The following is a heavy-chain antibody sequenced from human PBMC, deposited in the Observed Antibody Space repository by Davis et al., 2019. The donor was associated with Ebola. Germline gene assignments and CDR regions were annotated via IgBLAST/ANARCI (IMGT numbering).Heavy chain of an antibody. CDR2: ISYDGSNK. J-gene: IGHJ3*02. D-gene: IGHD3-10*01. CDR1: GFTFSSYG. V-gene: IGHV3-30*03. Sequence: GESLKISCAASGFTFSSYGMHWVRQAPGKGLEWVAVISYDGSNKYYADSVKGRFTISRDNSMNTLFLQMNSLRVEDTAVYYCARGNYYGSVTHAFDIWGQGTMVTVSS. CDR3: ARGNYYGSVTHAFDI.